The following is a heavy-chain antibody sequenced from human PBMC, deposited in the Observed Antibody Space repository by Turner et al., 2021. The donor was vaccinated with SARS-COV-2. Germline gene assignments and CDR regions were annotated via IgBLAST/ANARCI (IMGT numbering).Heavy chain of an antibody. V-gene: IGHV3-53*01. CDR2: IDSGSST. J-gene: IGHJ4*02. CDR1: GFTVSSNY. Sequence: EVHLVVSGGGLIQPGGSARTSCAAAGFTVSSNYMNRVRPAPGKGLVWVLVIDSGSSTFYADSVKGRFTISRDNSKNTLYLQMNSLGAEDADVYDCAGEAPMGVNSMAFDYWGQGTLVTVSS. CDR3: AGEAPMGVNSMAFDY. D-gene: IGHD3-10*01.